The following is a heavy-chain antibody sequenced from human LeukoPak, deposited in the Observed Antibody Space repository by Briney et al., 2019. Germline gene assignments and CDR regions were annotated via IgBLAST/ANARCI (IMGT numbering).Heavy chain of an antibody. CDR1: GFIFSSHW. Sequence: GGSLRLSCTSSGFIFSSHWMNWVRQAPGKGPEWVANIKYDGSEQYYVDSVKGRFSISRDNTKNFLYLQMNSLRVEDTAVYYCARDYGWSFANWGQGTLVTVSS. V-gene: IGHV3-7*03. J-gene: IGHJ4*02. D-gene: IGHD3-10*01. CDR3: ARDYGWSFAN. CDR2: IKYDGSEQ.